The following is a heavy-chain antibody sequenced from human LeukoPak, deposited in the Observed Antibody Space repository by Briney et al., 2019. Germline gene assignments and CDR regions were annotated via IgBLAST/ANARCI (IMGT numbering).Heavy chain of an antibody. CDR1: GFTFSSYT. CDR3: AREEDSSAIRSSDGMDV. Sequence: PGGSLRLSCAASGFTFSSYTMNWVRQAPGKGLEWVACISKGSTYIYYADSVKGRFTISRDSAKNSVDLQMNSLRAEDTAVYYCAREEDSSAIRSSDGMDVWGQGTTVTVSS. D-gene: IGHD6-6*01. J-gene: IGHJ6*02. V-gene: IGHV3-21*01. CDR2: ISKGSTYI.